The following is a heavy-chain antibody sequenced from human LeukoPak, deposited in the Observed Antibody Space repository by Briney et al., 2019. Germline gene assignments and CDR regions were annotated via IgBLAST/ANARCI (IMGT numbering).Heavy chain of an antibody. V-gene: IGHV3-21*01. CDR3: ASLFGCSGGSCYSAYNYYCYYGMDV. CDR1: GFTFSSYS. J-gene: IGHJ6*02. Sequence: KPGGSLRLSCAASGFTFSSYSMNWVRQAPGKGLEWVSSISSSSSYIYYADSVKGRFTISRDNAKNSLYLQMNSLRAEDTAVYYCASLFGCSGGSCYSAYNYYCYYGMDVWGQGTTVTVSS. CDR2: ISSSSSYI. D-gene: IGHD2-15*01.